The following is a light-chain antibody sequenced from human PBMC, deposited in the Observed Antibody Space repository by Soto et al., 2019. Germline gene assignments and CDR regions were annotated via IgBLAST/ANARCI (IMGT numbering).Light chain of an antibody. Sequence: DIQMTQSPSTLSASVGDRVTITCRASQSINIWLAWYQQKPGKAPKLLIYKASSLESGVPSRFSGSGSGTEFTLTISSLQPDDLATYYCQQYNDYSPWTFGQGTKVEIE. CDR2: KAS. CDR1: QSINIW. J-gene: IGKJ1*01. V-gene: IGKV1-5*03. CDR3: QQYNDYSPWT.